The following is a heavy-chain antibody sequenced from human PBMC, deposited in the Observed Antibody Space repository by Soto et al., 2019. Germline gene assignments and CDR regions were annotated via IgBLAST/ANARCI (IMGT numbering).Heavy chain of an antibody. D-gene: IGHD4-17*01. V-gene: IGHV3-30*18. J-gene: IGHJ4*02. Sequence: QVQLVESGGGVVQPGRSLRLSCAASGFTFSSYGMHWVRQAPGKGLERVAVISYDGSNKYYADSVKGRFTISRDNSKNTLYLQMNSLRAEDTAVYYCAKEGWPNGDYEFSSVYWGQGTLVTVSS. CDR2: ISYDGSNK. CDR1: GFTFSSYG. CDR3: AKEGWPNGDYEFSSVY.